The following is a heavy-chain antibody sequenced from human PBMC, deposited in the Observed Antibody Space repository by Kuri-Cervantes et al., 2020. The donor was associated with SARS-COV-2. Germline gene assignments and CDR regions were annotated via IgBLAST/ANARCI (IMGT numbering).Heavy chain of an antibody. Sequence: GESLKISCKGSGYSFTSYWISWVRQMPGKGLEWMGRIDPSDSYTNYSPSFQGHVTISADKSISTAYLQWSSLKASDTAMYYCARHRVPAAIFGWFDPWGQGTLVTVSS. CDR1: GYSFTSYW. CDR2: IDPSDSYT. V-gene: IGHV5-10-1*01. J-gene: IGHJ5*02. CDR3: ARHRVPAAIFGWFDP. D-gene: IGHD2-2*02.